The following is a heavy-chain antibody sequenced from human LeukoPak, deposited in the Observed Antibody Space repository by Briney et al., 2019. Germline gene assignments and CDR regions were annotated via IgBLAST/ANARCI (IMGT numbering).Heavy chain of an antibody. V-gene: IGHV3-7*01. CDR3: ARGSSGYYCDHFQT. CDR2: IKQDGIEK. CDR1: GFTFSNFW. J-gene: IGHJ1*01. D-gene: IGHD3-22*01. Sequence: GSLRLSCAASGFTFSNFWMTWIRQAPGKGLEWVANIKQDGIEKYYVDSVEGRFTVSRDNTKNTLLLQMDSLRAEDTAVYYCARGSSGYYCDHFQTWGQGSLVTVSS.